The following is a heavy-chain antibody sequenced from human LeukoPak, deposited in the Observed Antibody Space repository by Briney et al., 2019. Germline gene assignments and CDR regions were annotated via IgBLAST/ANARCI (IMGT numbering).Heavy chain of an antibody. CDR3: ARGLNYGDYVDYYYGMDV. V-gene: IGHV3-21*01. Sequence: GGSPRLSCAASGFTFSSYSMNWVRQAPGKGLEWVSSISSSSSYIYYADSVKGRFTISRDNAKNSLYLQMNSLRAEDTAVYYCARGLNYGDYVDYYYGMDVWGQGTTVTVSS. CDR2: ISSSSSYI. D-gene: IGHD4-17*01. CDR1: GFTFSSYS. J-gene: IGHJ6*02.